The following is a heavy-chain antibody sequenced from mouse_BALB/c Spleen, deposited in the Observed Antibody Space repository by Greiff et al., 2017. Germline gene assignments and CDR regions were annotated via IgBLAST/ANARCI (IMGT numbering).Heavy chain of an antibody. CDR1: GYSITSDYA. D-gene: IGHD2-4*01. J-gene: IGHJ2*01. CDR2: ISYSGST. CDR3: AREGYEYDIDY. Sequence: DVQLVESGPGLVKPSQSLSLTCTVTGYSITSDYAWNWIRQFPGNKLEWMGYISYSGSTSYNPSLKSRISITRDTSKNQFFLQLNTVTTEDTATYYCAREGYEYDIDYWGQGTTLTVSS. V-gene: IGHV3-2*02.